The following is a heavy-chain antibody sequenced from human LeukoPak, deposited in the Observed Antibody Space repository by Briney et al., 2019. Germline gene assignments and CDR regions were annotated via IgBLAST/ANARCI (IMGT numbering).Heavy chain of an antibody. Sequence: AGSLRLSCAASGFTFRNYDMHWVRQATGKGLEWVSAIGTAGDTYYPGSVKGRFTISRENAKNSLYLQMNSLRAGDTAVYYCARGLRYCSSTSYYSWFDPWGQGTLVTVSS. CDR1: GFTFRNYD. D-gene: IGHD2-2*02. J-gene: IGHJ5*02. CDR3: ARGLRYCSSTSYYSWFDP. V-gene: IGHV3-13*01. CDR2: IGTAGDT.